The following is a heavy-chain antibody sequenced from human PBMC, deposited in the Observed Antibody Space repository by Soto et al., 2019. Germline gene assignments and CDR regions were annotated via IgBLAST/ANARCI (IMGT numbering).Heavy chain of an antibody. CDR3: APSPVVPAAYSLSPFYY. CDR2: ISGSGGST. J-gene: IGHJ4*02. CDR1: GFTFSSYA. V-gene: IGHV3-23*01. D-gene: IGHD2-2*01. Sequence: SLRLFCAASGFTFSSYAMSWVRQAPGKGLEWVSAISGSGGSTYYADSVEGRFTISRDNSKNTLYLQMNSLRAEDTAVYYCAPSPVVPAAYSLSPFYYWGQGTLVTVSS.